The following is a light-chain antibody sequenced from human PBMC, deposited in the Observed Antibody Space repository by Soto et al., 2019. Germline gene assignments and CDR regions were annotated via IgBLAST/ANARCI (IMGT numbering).Light chain of an antibody. Sequence: DIQMTQSPSSLSASVGDTVPITCRARQDISHYLAWYQKRPGKVPKPLIHTAAILQSGVSSRFSASGSGTDFTVTISSLHPEDVATYYCQKYDRVPWTFGRGTKVEIK. V-gene: IGKV1-27*01. J-gene: IGKJ1*01. CDR2: TAA. CDR3: QKYDRVPWT. CDR1: QDISHY.